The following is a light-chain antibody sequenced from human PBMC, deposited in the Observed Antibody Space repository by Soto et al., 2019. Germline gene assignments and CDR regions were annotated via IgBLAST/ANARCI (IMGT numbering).Light chain of an antibody. CDR3: QQYGSSPRT. CDR1: QSVSDSS. CDR2: GAS. J-gene: IGKJ5*01. V-gene: IGKV3-20*01. Sequence: EIVLTQFPGTLSLSPGERATLSYRASQSVSDSSLAWYQQKVGRAPRVLIYGASSRATGIPDRFSGGGSGTDFTLTITRLEPEDFAVYYCQQYGSSPRTFGQGTRLEIK.